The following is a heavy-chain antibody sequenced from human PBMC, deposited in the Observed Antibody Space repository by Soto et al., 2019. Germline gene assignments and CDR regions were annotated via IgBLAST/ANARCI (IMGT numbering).Heavy chain of an antibody. V-gene: IGHV4-31*03. Sequence: TLSLTCSVSSDSMNSGGYYWSWIRQHPGKGLEWIGYIYPNGDTYYNPSLKSRVTISVDTSKNQFSLNLTSVTAADTAVYYCARRGGSSSGYYYYAMDVWGQGTTVTVS. J-gene: IGHJ6*02. CDR3: ARRGGSSSGYYYYAMDV. D-gene: IGHD6-6*01. CDR2: IYPNGDT. CDR1: SDSMNSGGYY.